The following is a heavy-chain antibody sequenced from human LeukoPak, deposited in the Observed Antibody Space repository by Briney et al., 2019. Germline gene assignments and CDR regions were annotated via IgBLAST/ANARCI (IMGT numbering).Heavy chain of an antibody. D-gene: IGHD3-22*01. CDR3: ARGFYATGSSGYYF. V-gene: IGHV3-21*01. CDR1: GFNFSSYS. CDR2: ISSSSSYI. Sequence: PGGSLRLSCAASGFNFSSYSMNWVRQSPGKGLEWVSSISSSSSYIYYADSVKGRFTISRDNAKNSLYLQMNSLRAEDTVVYYCARGFYATGSSGYYFSGQGTMVTVSS. J-gene: IGHJ3*01.